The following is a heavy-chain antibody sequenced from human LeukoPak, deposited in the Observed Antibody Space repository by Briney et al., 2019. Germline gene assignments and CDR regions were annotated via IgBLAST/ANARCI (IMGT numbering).Heavy chain of an antibody. CDR3: ARDRVGDTAMVKVPYYYYGMDV. D-gene: IGHD5-18*01. Sequence: SQTLSLTCTVSGGSISSGGYYWSWIRQHPGKGLEWIGYIYYSGSTYYNPSLKSRVTISVDTSKNQFSLKLSSVTAADTAVYYCARDRVGDTAMVKVPYYYYGMDVWGQGTTVAVSS. V-gene: IGHV4-31*03. J-gene: IGHJ6*02. CDR2: IYYSGST. CDR1: GGSISSGGYY.